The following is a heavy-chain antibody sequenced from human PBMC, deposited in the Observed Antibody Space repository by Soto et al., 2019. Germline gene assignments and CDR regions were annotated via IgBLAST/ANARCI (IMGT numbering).Heavy chain of an antibody. CDR3: ATDWDLLRSFDL. CDR2: ISASGGRT. CDR1: EFTFSSYA. V-gene: IGHV3-23*01. Sequence: WGSLRLSCAASEFTFSSYAMSWFRQAPGKGLEWVSGISASGGRTYYADSVKGRFTISRDNSKNTMYLQMNSLRVEDTAVYKLATDWDLLRSFDLWGQGTMVTVSS. D-gene: IGHD1-26*01. J-gene: IGHJ3*01.